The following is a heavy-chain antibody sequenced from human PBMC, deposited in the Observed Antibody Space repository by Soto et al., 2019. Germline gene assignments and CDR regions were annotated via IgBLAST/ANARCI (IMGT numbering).Heavy chain of an antibody. CDR2: IYWDDDK. Sequence: QITLKESGPTLVTPTQTLTLTCTFSGFSLSTSGVGVGWIRQPPGKALEWLALIYWDDDKRDSPSLKSRLTITKDTPRHQVVLTLTNMDPVDTATYYCAHRPPYYDFWSGYYENWFDPWGQGTLVTVSS. J-gene: IGHJ5*02. CDR1: GFSLSTSGVG. CDR3: AHRPPYYDFWSGYYENWFDP. D-gene: IGHD3-3*01. V-gene: IGHV2-5*02.